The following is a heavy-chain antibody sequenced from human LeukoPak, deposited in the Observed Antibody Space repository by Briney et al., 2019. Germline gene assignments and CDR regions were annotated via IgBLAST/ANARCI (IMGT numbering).Heavy chain of an antibody. Sequence: SETLSLTCAVYGGSFSGYYWSWIRQPPGKGLEWIGEINHSGSTNYNPSLKSRVTISVDTSKNQFSLKLSSVTAADTAVYYCARGRIAAAAYFQHWGQGTWSPSPQ. CDR2: INHSGST. V-gene: IGHV4-34*01. CDR3: ARGRIAAAAYFQH. CDR1: GGSFSGYY. J-gene: IGHJ1*01. D-gene: IGHD6-13*01.